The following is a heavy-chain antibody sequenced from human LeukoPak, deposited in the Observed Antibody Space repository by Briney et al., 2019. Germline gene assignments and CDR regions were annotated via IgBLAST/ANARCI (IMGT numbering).Heavy chain of an antibody. CDR1: GDSVSSGSHY. CDR2: IYYSGST. CDR3: ARLRIYYYGMDV. Sequence: PSETLSLTCTVSGDSVSSGSHYWSWIRQPPGKGLEWIGYIYYSGSTNYNPSLKSRVTISVDTSKNQFSLKLASVTAADTAVYYCARLRIYYYGMDVWGKGTTVTVSS. V-gene: IGHV4-61*01. J-gene: IGHJ6*04. D-gene: IGHD2/OR15-2a*01.